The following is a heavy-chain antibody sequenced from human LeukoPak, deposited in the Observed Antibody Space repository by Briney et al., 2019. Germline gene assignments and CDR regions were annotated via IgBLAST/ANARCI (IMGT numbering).Heavy chain of an antibody. CDR3: ARDGSSWLRPLGGMDV. V-gene: IGHV3-66*01. CDR1: GFTVSSNY. CDR2: IYSGGST. Sequence: PGGSLRLSCAASGFTVSSNYMSWVRQAPGKGLEWVSVIYSGGSTYYADSVKGRFTISRDNSKNTLYLQMNSLRAEDTAVYYCARDGSSWLRPLGGMDVWGQGTTVTVSS. D-gene: IGHD6-13*01. J-gene: IGHJ6*02.